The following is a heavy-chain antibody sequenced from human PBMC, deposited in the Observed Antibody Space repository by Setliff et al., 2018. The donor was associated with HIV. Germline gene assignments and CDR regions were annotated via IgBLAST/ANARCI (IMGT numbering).Heavy chain of an antibody. CDR3: ARDRMPMASWVPDK. Sequence: NPSETLSLTCTVSDDSISSNYWSWIRQSAGKGLERVGRIYTGGRTNYNPSLKGRVTVSVDTSKNQFSLNLSSVTAADTAVYYCARDRMPMASWVPDKWGQGTQVTVSS. J-gene: IGHJ4*02. D-gene: IGHD2-2*01. CDR1: DDSISSNY. V-gene: IGHV4-4*07. CDR2: IYTGGRT.